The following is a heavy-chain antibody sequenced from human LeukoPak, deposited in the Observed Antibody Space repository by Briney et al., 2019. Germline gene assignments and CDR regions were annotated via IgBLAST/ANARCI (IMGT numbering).Heavy chain of an antibody. Sequence: GGSLGLSCAASGFMFSDHDMNWVRQAPGKGLEWVSVISGNGHDRFYIDSVKGRFTISRDNSMNTLYLQMNSLRAEDTALYYCARDRVSGTTPKMDSWGQGTLVTVSS. J-gene: IGHJ5*01. CDR3: ARDRVSGTTPKMDS. CDR1: GFMFSDHD. V-gene: IGHV3-23*01. CDR2: ISGNGHDR. D-gene: IGHD1-14*01.